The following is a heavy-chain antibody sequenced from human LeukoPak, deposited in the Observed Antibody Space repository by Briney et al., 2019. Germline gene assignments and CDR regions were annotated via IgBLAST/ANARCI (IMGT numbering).Heavy chain of an antibody. Sequence: PGGSLRLSCAASGFTFSSYVMHWVRQAPGKGLEWVAIISYDGSNEHYADSVKGRFTISRDNSKNTLYLQMNSLRAADTAVYYCARDKGTSYDYWGQGTLVTVSS. CDR3: ARDKGTSYDY. CDR1: GFTFSSYV. V-gene: IGHV3-30*04. CDR2: ISYDGSNE. J-gene: IGHJ4*02.